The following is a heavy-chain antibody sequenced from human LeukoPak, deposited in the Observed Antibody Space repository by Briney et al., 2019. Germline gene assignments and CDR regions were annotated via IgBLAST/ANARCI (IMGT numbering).Heavy chain of an antibody. J-gene: IGHJ4*02. D-gene: IGHD3-10*01. CDR2: ISGSGSSK. CDR3: AKDQYWFGELLDD. CDR1: GFTFDTYA. V-gene: IGHV3-23*01. Sequence: GGSLRLSCAASGFTFDTYAMSWVRQAPGKGLEWVSAISGSGSSKYYADFVKGRFIISRDNSKNTLYLQLSSLRAEDTAVYYCAKDQYWFGELLDDWGRGTRVTVS.